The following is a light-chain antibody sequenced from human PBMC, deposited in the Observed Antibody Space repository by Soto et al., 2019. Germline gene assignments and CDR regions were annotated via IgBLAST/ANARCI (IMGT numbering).Light chain of an antibody. Sequence: DIQMTQSPSTLSASVGDKVTITCRASQSISSWLAWYQQKPGTAPNHLIYKASTLQSGVPSRFSGSGSGTEFTLTISSLQPDDSATYYCQQYSDNWTFGHGTKV. CDR1: QSISSW. CDR2: KAS. V-gene: IGKV1-5*03. CDR3: QQYSDNWT. J-gene: IGKJ1*01.